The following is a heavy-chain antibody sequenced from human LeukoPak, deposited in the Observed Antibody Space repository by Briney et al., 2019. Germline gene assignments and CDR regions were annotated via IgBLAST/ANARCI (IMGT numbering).Heavy chain of an antibody. CDR1: GFSFSSYW. Sequence: GGSLRLSXGASGFSFSSYWMHWDSQAPGKGLMWVSRVNNDGSSTTYADSVEGRFTISRDNARNTLYLQMNSLRAEDTAVYYCARSSYPYYFDYWGQGTLVTVSS. D-gene: IGHD6-19*01. CDR3: ARSSYPYYFDY. CDR2: VNNDGSST. V-gene: IGHV3-74*01. J-gene: IGHJ4*02.